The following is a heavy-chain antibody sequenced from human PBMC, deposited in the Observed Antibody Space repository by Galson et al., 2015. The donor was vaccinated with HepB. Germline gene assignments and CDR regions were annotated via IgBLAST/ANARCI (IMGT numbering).Heavy chain of an antibody. Sequence: SLRLSCAASGFTFSSYGMHWVRQAPGKGLEWVAVISYDGSNKYYADSVKGRFTISRDNSKNTLYLQMNSLRAEDTAVYYCAKVCGGDCHDAFDIWGQGTMVTVSS. CDR3: AKVCGGDCHDAFDI. CDR1: GFTFSSYG. J-gene: IGHJ3*02. V-gene: IGHV3-30*18. CDR2: ISYDGSNK. D-gene: IGHD2-21*01.